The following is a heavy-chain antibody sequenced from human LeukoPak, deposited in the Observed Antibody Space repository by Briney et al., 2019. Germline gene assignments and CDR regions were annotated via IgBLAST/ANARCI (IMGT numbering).Heavy chain of an antibody. CDR2: IKQDGSEK. V-gene: IGHV3-7*03. D-gene: IGHD2-2*01. CDR3: ARDIVVITAAHHFEY. J-gene: IGHJ4*02. CDR1: GFSLSSYW. Sequence: GGSLRLSCAVSGFSLSSYWMSWLRQAQGKELEWVANIKQDGSEKYYVDSVKGRFTISRDNAKNSLYLQMNSLRAEDTAVYYCARDIVVITAAHHFEYWGQGTLVTVSS.